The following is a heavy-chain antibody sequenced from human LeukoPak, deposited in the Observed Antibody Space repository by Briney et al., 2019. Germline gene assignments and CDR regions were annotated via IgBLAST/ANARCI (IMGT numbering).Heavy chain of an antibody. CDR2: IKQDGSEK. CDR3: ARDLFY. CDR1: GFTFSRYW. J-gene: IGHJ4*02. V-gene: IGHV3-7*01. Sequence: GGSLRLSCAASGFTFSRYWMTWVRQAPGKGLEWVANIKQDGSEKYYVDSVKGRFTISRDNCKNSLYLQMSSLRAEDTAVYYCARDLFYWGQGTLVTVSS.